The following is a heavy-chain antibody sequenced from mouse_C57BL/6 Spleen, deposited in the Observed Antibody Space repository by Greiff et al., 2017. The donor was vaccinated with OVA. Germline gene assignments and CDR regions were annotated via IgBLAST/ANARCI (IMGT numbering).Heavy chain of an antibody. CDR1: GFSLTSYG. V-gene: IGHV2-2*01. CDR3: ATYYDYDGRDAMDY. Sequence: VKLMESGPGLVQPSQSLSITCTVSGFSLTSYGVHWVRQSPGKGLEWLGVIWSGGSTDYNAAFISRLSISKDNSKSQVFFKMNSLQADDTAIYYCATYYDYDGRDAMDYWGQGTSVTVSS. J-gene: IGHJ4*01. D-gene: IGHD2-4*01. CDR2: IWSGGST.